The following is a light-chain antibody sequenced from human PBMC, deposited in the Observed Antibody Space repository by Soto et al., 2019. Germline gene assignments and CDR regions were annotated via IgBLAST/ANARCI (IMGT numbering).Light chain of an antibody. CDR2: FNSDGSH. CDR3: QTWGTGIVV. CDR1: SGHSSYA. Sequence: QSVLTQPPSASASLGASVKLTCTLSSGHSSYAIAWHQQQPEKGPRYLMKFNSDGSHSKGDGIPDRFSGSSSGAERYLTISSLQSEDEADYYCQTWGTGIVVFGGGTKLTVL. J-gene: IGLJ2*01. V-gene: IGLV4-69*01.